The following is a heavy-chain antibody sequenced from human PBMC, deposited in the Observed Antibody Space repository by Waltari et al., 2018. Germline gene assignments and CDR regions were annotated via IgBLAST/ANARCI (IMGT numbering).Heavy chain of an antibody. CDR3: ARQVYGDYEYYWYFDL. D-gene: IGHD4-17*01. CDR2: INPNSGGT. Sequence: QVQLVQSGAEVKKPGASVKVSCKASGYTFTGYYMHWVRQAPGQGLEWMGWINPNSGGTNYAQKFQGRVTMTRDTSISTAYMELSRLRSDDTAVYYCARQVYGDYEYYWYFDLWGRGTLVTVSS. J-gene: IGHJ2*01. V-gene: IGHV1-2*02. CDR1: GYTFTGYY.